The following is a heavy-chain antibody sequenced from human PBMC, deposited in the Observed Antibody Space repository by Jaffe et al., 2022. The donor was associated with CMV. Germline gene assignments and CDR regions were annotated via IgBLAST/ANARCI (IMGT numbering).Heavy chain of an antibody. V-gene: IGHV3-48*02. CDR3: ARRTITVTTGYYFDY. CDR2: ISSSSSTI. CDR1: GFTFSSYS. J-gene: IGHJ4*02. D-gene: IGHD4-17*01. Sequence: EVQLVESGGGLVQPGGSLRLSCAASGFTFSSYSMNWVRQAPGKGLEWVSYISSSSSTIYYADSVKGRFTISRDNSKNTLYLQMNSLRDEDTAVYYCARRTITVTTGYYFDYWGQGTLVTVSS.